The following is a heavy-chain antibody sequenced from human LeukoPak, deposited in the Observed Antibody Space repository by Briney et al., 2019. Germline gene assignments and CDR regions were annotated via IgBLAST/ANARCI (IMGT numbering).Heavy chain of an antibody. D-gene: IGHD4-23*01. J-gene: IGHJ5*02. Sequence: SETLSLTCAVSGGSITSGGDSWSWIRQPPGKGLEWIGYVDHTGSTNFNPSLNGRVSISRDTTKNLFSLKLSSVTAADTAVYYCARDYQVATRGLWFDTWGQGTLVTVSS. CDR2: VDHTGST. CDR1: GGSITSGGDS. CDR3: ARDYQVATRGLWFDT. V-gene: IGHV4-61*03.